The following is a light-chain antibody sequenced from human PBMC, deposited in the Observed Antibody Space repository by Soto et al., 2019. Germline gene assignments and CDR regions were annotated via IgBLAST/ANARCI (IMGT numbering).Light chain of an antibody. J-gene: IGKJ1*01. CDR2: WAS. Sequence: DIVMTQSPDSLAVSLGERATINCKSSQSVLYSSNNKNHLAWYQQKPGQPPKLLIYWASTRGSGVPDRFSGSGSGTDFTLTSSSLQAEDVAVYYCQQYYDPPWTFGQGTKVEIK. CDR1: QSVLYSSNNKNH. V-gene: IGKV4-1*01. CDR3: QQYYDPPWT.